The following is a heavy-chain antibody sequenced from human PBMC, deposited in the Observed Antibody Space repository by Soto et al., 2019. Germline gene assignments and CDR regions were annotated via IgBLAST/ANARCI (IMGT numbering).Heavy chain of an antibody. CDR1: GYTFTSYG. J-gene: IGHJ4*02. D-gene: IGHD6-6*01. CDR2: ISARNGDT. Sequence: QVHLVQSGAEVKKPGASVKVSCKGSGYTFTSYGITWVRQAPGQGLEWMGWISARNGDTDYAQKLQGRVTVTRDTSTSTAYMELRSLRSDDTAAYYCARGRDGDYWGQGALVTVSS. CDR3: ARGRDGDY. V-gene: IGHV1-18*01.